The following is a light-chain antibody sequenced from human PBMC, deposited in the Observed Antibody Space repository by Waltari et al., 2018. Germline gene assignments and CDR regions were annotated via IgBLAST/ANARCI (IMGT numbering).Light chain of an antibody. CDR1: TSNIGGNP. CDR2: RTS. J-gene: IGLJ3*02. V-gene: IGLV1-44*01. CDR3: ATWDDSLGGPV. Sequence: QSVLIQPPSVSGTPGQRVTISCSGSTSNIGGNPVNWYQQLPGMAPKLLISRTSQRPSGVPDRFSGSKSGTSASLAISGLQSEDEADYYCATWDDSLGGPVFGGGTKLTVL.